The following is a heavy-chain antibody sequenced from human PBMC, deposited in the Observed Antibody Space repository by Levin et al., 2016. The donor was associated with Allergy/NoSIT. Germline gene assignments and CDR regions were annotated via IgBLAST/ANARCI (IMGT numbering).Heavy chain of an antibody. D-gene: IGHD4-17*01. CDR2: VIPIFGTA. CDR3: ARVSDYGDLDY. CDR1: GGTFRSDG. V-gene: IGHV1-69*06. J-gene: IGHJ4*02. Sequence: SVKVSCKASGGTFRSDGISWVRQAPGQGLEWMGGVIPIFGTANYTQKFQGRVTITADKSTTTAYMELSSLRSEDTAVYYCARVSDYGDLDYWGQGSLVTVSS.